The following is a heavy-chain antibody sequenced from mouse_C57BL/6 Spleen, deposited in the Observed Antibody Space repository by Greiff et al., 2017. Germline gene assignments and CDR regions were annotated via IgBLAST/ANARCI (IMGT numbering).Heavy chain of an antibody. CDR3: ARWNYWAMDY. J-gene: IGHJ4*01. CDR1: GFNIKNTY. V-gene: IGHV14-3*01. Sequence: VQLQQSVAELVRPGASVKLSCTASGFNIKNTYMPWVKQRPEQGLEWIGRIDPANGNTKYAPKFQGKATITADTSSNTAYLQLSSLTSEDTAIYYCARWNYWAMDYWGQGTSVTVSS. CDR2: IDPANGNT. D-gene: IGHD2-1*01.